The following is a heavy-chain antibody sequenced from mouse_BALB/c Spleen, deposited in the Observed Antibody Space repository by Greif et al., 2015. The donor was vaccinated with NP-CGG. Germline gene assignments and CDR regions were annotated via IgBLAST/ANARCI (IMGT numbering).Heavy chain of an antibody. D-gene: IGHD1-1*01. Sequence: EVQLQESGPGLVKPSQSLSLTCSVTGYSITSGYYWNWIRQFPGNKLEWMGYISYDGSNNYNPSLKNRNSITRDTSKNQFFLKLNSVTTEDTATYYCARDPFYYYGSSYWYFDVWGAGTTVTVSS. CDR2: ISYDGSN. CDR3: ARDPFYYYGSSYWYFDV. CDR1: GYSITSGYY. V-gene: IGHV3-6*02. J-gene: IGHJ1*01.